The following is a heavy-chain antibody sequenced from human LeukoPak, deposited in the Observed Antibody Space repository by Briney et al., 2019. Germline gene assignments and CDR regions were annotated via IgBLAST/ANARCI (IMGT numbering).Heavy chain of an antibody. CDR1: GFTTHYW. CDR3: ARDGIEYYYGSGVRDY. J-gene: IGHJ4*02. CDR2: IDRDGRVQ. Sequence: GGSLRLSCTASGFTTHYWLNWVRHAPGKGLEWVANIDRDGRVQHYVDSVEGRFTISRDSAKSSLALQMHSLRAEDTAVYYCARDGIEYYYGSGVRDYWGQGTLVTVSS. V-gene: IGHV3-7*01. D-gene: IGHD3-10*01.